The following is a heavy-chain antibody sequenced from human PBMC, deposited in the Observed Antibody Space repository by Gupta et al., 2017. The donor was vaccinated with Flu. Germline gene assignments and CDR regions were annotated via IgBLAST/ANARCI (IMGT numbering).Heavy chain of an antibody. CDR2: NSSSSSYV. Sequence: PGKELGWFSSNSSSSSYVYYADSVKGLFTISRDNAKNSLDLQMNSLRGEDTAVYYCARGFDYCDSSGYYGSGYYYYGIDVWGQGTMVTVSS. J-gene: IGHJ6*02. CDR3: ARGFDYCDSSGYYGSGYYYYGIDV. D-gene: IGHD3-22*01. V-gene: IGHV3-21*01.